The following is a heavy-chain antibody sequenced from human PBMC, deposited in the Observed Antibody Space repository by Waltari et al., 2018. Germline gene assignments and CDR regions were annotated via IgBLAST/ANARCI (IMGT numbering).Heavy chain of an antibody. D-gene: IGHD1-26*01. J-gene: IGHJ3*02. CDR1: GGAFGTYA. V-gene: IGHV1-69*12. CDR3: ARRNLGYAFDI. Sequence: QVQLVQSGAEVKKPGSSVKVSCKALGGAFGTYAITWVRQAPGHGLEWVGGIIPIYGTPNFAQKFQGRVTFTADESTTTAYMELTSLKSEDTAIYYCARRNLGYAFDIWGQGTLVTVSS. CDR2: IIPIYGTP.